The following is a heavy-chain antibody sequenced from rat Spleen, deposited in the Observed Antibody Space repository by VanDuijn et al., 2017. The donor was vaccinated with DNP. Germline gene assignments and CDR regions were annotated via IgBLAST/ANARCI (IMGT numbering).Heavy chain of an antibody. CDR3: ARRRLPYWYFDF. J-gene: IGHJ1*01. V-gene: IGHV1-43*01. CDR2: IYTGSGGT. Sequence: QVQLQQSGAELARPGSSVKISCKASGYTLTSYYIGWIKQTTGQGLDYIGYIYTGSGGTNYNEKFKGKATLTVDTSSNTAFMQLSSLTPDDSAVYYCARRRLPYWYFDFWGPGTMVTVSS. D-gene: IGHD1-4*01. CDR1: GYTLTSYY.